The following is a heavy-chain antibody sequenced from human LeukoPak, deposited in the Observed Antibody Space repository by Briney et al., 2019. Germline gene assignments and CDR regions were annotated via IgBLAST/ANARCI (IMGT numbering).Heavy chain of an antibody. CDR2: FYYSGST. V-gene: IGHV4-39*01. Sequence: SETLSLTCTVSGGSISSSSYYWGWIRQPPGKGLEWIGSFYYSGSTYYNPSLKSRVTISVDTSKNHFSLKLNSVTAADTAVYYCARHRQYDADVFDIWGQGTMVTVSS. D-gene: IGHD2-8*01. J-gene: IGHJ3*02. CDR1: GGSISSSSYY. CDR3: ARHRQYDADVFDI.